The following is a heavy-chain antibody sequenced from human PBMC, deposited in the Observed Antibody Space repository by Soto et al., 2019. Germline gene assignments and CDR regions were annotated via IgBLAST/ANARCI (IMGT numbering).Heavy chain of an antibody. J-gene: IGHJ6*02. CDR1: GGSITTYH. CDR3: ALSSGWYQNYYYGMDL. CDR2: IYYSGST. D-gene: IGHD6-19*01. Sequence: QVQLQESGPGLVKPSETLSLTCTVSGGSITTYHWTWIQQSPGKGLEWIGYIYYSGSTDYNPSLKSRVTILVDTSKHQLSQKLNSVTAAATAVYYCALSSGWYQNYYYGMDLWGQGTTGTVSS. V-gene: IGHV4-59*01.